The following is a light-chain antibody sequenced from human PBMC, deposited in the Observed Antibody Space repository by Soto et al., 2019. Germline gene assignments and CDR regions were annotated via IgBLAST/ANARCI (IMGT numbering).Light chain of an antibody. Sequence: QAVVTQPPSASGTPGQKVTISCSGNTSNIGSNTVNWYQQFPGTAPKFLIFSTTQRPSGVPARFSGSKSGTSASLAIGGLQPDDEAHYYCGAWDNSLKGGVFGGGTKVTVL. V-gene: IGLV1-44*01. CDR1: TSNIGSNT. J-gene: IGLJ3*02. CDR2: STT. CDR3: GAWDNSLKGGV.